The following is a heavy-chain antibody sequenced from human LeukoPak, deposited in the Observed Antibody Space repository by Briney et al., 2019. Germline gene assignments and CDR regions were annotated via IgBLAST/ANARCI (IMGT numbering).Heavy chain of an antibody. CDR2: IYTSGST. Sequence: SETLSLTCTVSGGSISSYYWSWIRQPAGKGLEWIGRIYTSGSTNYNTSLKSRVTMSVDTSKSQFSLRLSSVTAADTAVYYCGRDYRYSSSWPHFDYWGQGTLVTVSS. V-gene: IGHV4-4*07. CDR1: GGSISSYY. D-gene: IGHD6-13*01. CDR3: GRDYRYSSSWPHFDY. J-gene: IGHJ4*02.